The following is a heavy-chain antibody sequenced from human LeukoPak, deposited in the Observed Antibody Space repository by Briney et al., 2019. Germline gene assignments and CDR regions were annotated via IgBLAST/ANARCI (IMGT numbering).Heavy chain of an antibody. CDR2: ISAYNGNI. V-gene: IGHV1-18*01. CDR3: ARASYDFWSGYHTETEERYYFDY. CDR1: GYTFTSYG. D-gene: IGHD3-3*01. J-gene: IGHJ4*02. Sequence: GASVKVSCKASGYTFTSYGISWVRQAPGQGLEWMGWISAYNGNINYAQKLQGRVTMTTDTSTSTAYMELRSLRSDDTAVYYCARASYDFWSGYHTETEERYYFDYWGQGTLVTVSS.